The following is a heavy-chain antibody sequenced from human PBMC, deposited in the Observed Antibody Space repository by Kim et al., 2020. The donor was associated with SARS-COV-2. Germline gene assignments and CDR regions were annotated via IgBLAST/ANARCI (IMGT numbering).Heavy chain of an antibody. CDR2: ISSSSSYI. J-gene: IGHJ4*02. CDR3: ARTGYSYGYGSPYYFDY. CDR1: GFTFSSYS. Sequence: GGSLRLSCAASGFTFSSYSMNWVRQAPGKGLEWVSSISSSSSYIYYADSVKGRFTISRDNAKNSLYLQMNSLRAEDTAVYYCARTGYSYGYGSPYYFDYWGQGTLVTVSS. D-gene: IGHD5-18*01. V-gene: IGHV3-21*01.